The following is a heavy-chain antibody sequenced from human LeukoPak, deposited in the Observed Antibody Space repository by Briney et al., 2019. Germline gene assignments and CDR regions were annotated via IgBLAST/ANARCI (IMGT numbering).Heavy chain of an antibody. CDR1: GYSSTTYG. V-gene: IGHV7-4-1*02. J-gene: IGHJ5*02. CDR2: INTNTGNP. D-gene: IGHD3-10*01. CDR3: ARENTLLWFGELNWTYNWFDP. Sequence: ASVKVSCKASGYSSTTYGMNWVPQAPGQGLEWMGWINTNTGNPTYAQGFTGRFVFSLDTSVSTAYLQISSLKAEDTAVYYCARENTLLWFGELNWTYNWFDPWGQGTLVTVSS.